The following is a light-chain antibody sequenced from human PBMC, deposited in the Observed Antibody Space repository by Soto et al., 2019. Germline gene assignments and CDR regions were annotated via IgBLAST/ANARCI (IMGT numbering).Light chain of an antibody. CDR2: GAS. V-gene: IGKV3-15*01. Sequence: VMTQSPATLSVSRGKRPTLSYRASQSVSRKLAWYQQTRGQAPRLLIYGASTRATGVPARFSGSGSGTEFTLTISNLQSEDFAVYHCQQYDKWPRTFGQGTKVAIK. J-gene: IGKJ1*01. CDR1: QSVSRK. CDR3: QQYDKWPRT.